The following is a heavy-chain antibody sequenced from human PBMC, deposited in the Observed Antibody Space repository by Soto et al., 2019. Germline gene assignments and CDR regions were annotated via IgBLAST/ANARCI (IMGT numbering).Heavy chain of an antibody. CDR3: AKLYWNPRYFDY. D-gene: IGHD1-1*01. V-gene: IGHV3-23*01. CDR2: ITDSGGST. J-gene: IGHJ4*02. CDR1: AFTFSSVA. Sequence: EVSMRRPCSPSAFTFSSVAIAWVRRDPEQGLEWVSSITDSGGSTDCADSGRGRFTISRDNSRNTLYLQMNSLRADDTAVYYCAKLYWNPRYFDYWGQGTRVAVSS.